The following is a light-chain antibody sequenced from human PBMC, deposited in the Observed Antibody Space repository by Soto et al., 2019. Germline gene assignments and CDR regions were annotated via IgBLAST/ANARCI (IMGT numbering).Light chain of an antibody. V-gene: IGKV1-39*01. CDR1: QNIATY. CDR2: EAS. CDR3: QQTYSTPRT. J-gene: IGKJ1*01. Sequence: IQMTQSPSSLSASVGDRVTISCGASQNIATYLNWYQQKPGKAPNLLIYEASSLQSGVPSGFSGTGSGTDFTLTISSLQPEDFATYYCQQTYSTPRTFGQGTKVDIK.